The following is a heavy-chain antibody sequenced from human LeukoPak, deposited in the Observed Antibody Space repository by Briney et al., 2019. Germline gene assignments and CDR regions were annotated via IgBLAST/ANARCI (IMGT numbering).Heavy chain of an antibody. CDR1: GFTFSSYS. CDR2: ISSSSSYI. Sequence: PGGSLRLSCAASGFTFSSYSMNWVRQAPGKGLEWVSSISSSSSYIYYADSVKGRFTISRDNAKNSLYLQMNSLTAEDTAVYYCARDRYDSSGYAPHDAFDIWGQGTMVTVSS. V-gene: IGHV3-21*01. J-gene: IGHJ3*02. CDR3: ARDRYDSSGYAPHDAFDI. D-gene: IGHD3-22*01.